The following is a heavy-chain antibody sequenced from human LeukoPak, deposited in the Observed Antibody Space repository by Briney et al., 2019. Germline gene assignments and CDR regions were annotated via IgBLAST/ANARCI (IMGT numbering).Heavy chain of an antibody. CDR3: AKGSKAVLFTRDHYMDV. Sequence: PGGSLRLSCAASGFTFSSYDIHWVRQAPGKGLEWVAFIRYDGSNKYYADSVRGRFTTSRDNSKNTLYLHMNSLRAEDTAVYFCAKGSKAVLFTRDHYMDVWGKGTTVTISS. D-gene: IGHD6-19*01. CDR2: IRYDGSNK. V-gene: IGHV3-30*02. CDR1: GFTFSSYD. J-gene: IGHJ6*03.